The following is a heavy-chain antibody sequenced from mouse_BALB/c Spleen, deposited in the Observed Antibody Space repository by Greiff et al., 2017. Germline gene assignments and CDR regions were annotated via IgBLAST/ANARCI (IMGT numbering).Heavy chain of an antibody. CDR1: GYTFTSYW. J-gene: IGHJ3*01. D-gene: IGHD1-1*01. CDR3: TRDLLLRYEGFAY. V-gene: IGHV1-69*02. CDR2: IYPSDSYT. Sequence: QVQLQQPGAELVRPGASVKLSCKASGYTFTSYWINWVKQRPGQGLEWIGNIYPSDSYTNYNQKFKDKATLTVDKSSSTAYMQLSSPTSEDSAVYYCTRDLLLRYEGFAYWGQGTLVTVSA.